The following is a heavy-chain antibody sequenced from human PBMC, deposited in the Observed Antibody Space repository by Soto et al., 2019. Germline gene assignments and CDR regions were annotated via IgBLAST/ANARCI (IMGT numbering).Heavy chain of an antibody. V-gene: IGHV3-20*01. D-gene: IGHD2-15*01. CDR1: GFTFDDYG. J-gene: IGHJ3*02. CDR2: INWNGGST. Sequence: EVQLVESGGGVVRPGGSLRLSCAASGFTFDDYGMSWVRQAPGKGLEWVSGINWNGGSTGYADSVKGRFTIYRDNAKNSLYLQMNSLRAEDTALYHCAREGRECSGGSCYRAFDIWGQGTMVTVSS. CDR3: AREGRECSGGSCYRAFDI.